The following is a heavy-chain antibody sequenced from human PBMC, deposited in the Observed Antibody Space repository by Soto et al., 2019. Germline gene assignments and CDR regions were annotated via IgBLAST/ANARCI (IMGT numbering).Heavy chain of an antibody. CDR3: ARGRPGYCSGGSCYPTADPLDY. J-gene: IGHJ4*02. CDR2: INHSGST. D-gene: IGHD2-15*01. Sequence: SETLSLTCAVYGGSFSGYYWSWIRQPPGKGLEWIGEINHSGSTNYNPSLKSRVTISVDTSKNQFSLKLSSVTAADTAVYYCARGRPGYCSGGSCYPTADPLDYWGQGTLVTVSS. CDR1: GGSFSGYY. V-gene: IGHV4-34*01.